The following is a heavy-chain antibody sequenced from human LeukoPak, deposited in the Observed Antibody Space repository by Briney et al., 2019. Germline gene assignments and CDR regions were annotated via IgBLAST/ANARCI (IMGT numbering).Heavy chain of an antibody. J-gene: IGHJ4*02. CDR2: ISGSGGST. CDR3: AKGGRTRNPLLTIFGVVTHCFDY. D-gene: IGHD3-3*01. V-gene: IGHV3-23*01. CDR1: GFTFSSYA. Sequence: SGGSLRLSCAVSGFTFSSYAMSWVRQAPGKGREWVSAISGSGGSTYYADSVKGRFTISRDNSKNTMYLQMNSLRAEDTAVYYCAKGGRTRNPLLTIFGVVTHCFDYWGQGTLVTVSS.